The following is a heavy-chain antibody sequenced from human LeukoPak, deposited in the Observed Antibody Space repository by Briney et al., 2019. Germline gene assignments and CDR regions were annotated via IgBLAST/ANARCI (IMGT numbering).Heavy chain of an antibody. CDR3: ASSHSSSWQYYFDY. Sequence: SETLSLTCTVSGGSISSYYWSWIRQPAGKGLEWIGRIYTSGSTNYNPSLKSRVTISVDTSKNQFSLKLSSVTAADTAVYYCASSHSSSWQYYFDYWGQGTLVTVSS. V-gene: IGHV4-4*07. J-gene: IGHJ4*02. CDR2: IYTSGST. D-gene: IGHD6-13*01. CDR1: GGSISSYY.